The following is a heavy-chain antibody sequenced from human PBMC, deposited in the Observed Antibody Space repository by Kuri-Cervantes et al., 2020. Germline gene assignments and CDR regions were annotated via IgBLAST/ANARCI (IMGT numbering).Heavy chain of an antibody. Sequence: ESLKISCTVSGGSISSYYWSWIRQPAGNGLEWIGRIYTSGSTNYSPSLKSRVTMSVDTSKNQFSLKLSSVTAADTAVYYCARDRPAAHSYGMDVWGQGTMV. CDR3: ARDRPAAHSYGMDV. D-gene: IGHD2-2*01. J-gene: IGHJ6*01. V-gene: IGHV4-4*07. CDR1: GGSISSYY. CDR2: IYTSGST.